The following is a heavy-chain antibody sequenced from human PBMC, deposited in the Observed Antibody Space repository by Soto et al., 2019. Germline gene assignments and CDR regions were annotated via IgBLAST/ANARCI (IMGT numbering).Heavy chain of an antibody. CDR2: IDPSDSYT. D-gene: IGHD5-18*01. Sequence: PGESLKISCKGSGYSFTSYWISWVRQMPGKGLEWMGRIDPSDSYTNYSPSFQGHVTISADKSISTAYLQWSSLKASDTAMYYCARLGDTAMVSYYYGMDVWGQGTTVTVSS. CDR1: GYSFTSYW. V-gene: IGHV5-10-1*01. J-gene: IGHJ6*02. CDR3: ARLGDTAMVSYYYGMDV.